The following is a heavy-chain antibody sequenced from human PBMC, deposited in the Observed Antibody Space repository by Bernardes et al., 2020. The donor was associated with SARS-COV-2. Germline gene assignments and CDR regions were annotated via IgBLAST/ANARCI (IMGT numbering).Heavy chain of an antibody. D-gene: IGHD1-26*01. CDR3: ARDSRSGTDYGTFDY. CDR2: ISGYNGIT. V-gene: IGHV1-18*04. Sequence: AAWKDFCKASGYSFTTYGVTWVRQAPGQGLEWMGWISGYNGITTFAQKFQGSVILTTDTATSTAYMEVMSLTSDDTAVYFCARDSRSGTDYGTFDYWGKGTLGTVSS. CDR1: GYSFTTYG. J-gene: IGHJ4*02.